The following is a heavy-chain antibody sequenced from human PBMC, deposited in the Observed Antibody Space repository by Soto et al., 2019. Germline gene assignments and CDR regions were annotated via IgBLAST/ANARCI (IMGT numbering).Heavy chain of an antibody. Sequence: QVQLVQSGAEVKKPGASVKVSCKASGYTFTSYDINWVRQATGQGLEWMGWMNPNSGNTGYAQKFQGRVTMTRNTSISTAYTELSSLISEDTAVYYCARRLLRYFVWFNPWGQGTLVTVSS. CDR3: ARRLLRYFVWFNP. CDR2: MNPNSGNT. V-gene: IGHV1-8*01. D-gene: IGHD3-9*01. CDR1: GYTFTSYD. J-gene: IGHJ5*02.